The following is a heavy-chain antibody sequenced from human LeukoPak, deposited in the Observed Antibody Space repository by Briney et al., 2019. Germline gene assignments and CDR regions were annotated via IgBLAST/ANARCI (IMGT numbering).Heavy chain of an antibody. CDR1: GFTFGDYA. J-gene: IGHJ6*03. CDR3: TRTFGYYYFYMDV. Sequence: GGSLRLSCAASGFTFGDYAMSWVRQAPGKGLEWVGFIRTEAYDGATDYGASVKGRFTISRDDSKNIAYLQMNSLNTEDTAVYYCTRTFGYYYFYMDVWGKGTTVIVYS. CDR2: IRTEAYDGAT. D-gene: IGHD3-16*01. V-gene: IGHV3-49*04.